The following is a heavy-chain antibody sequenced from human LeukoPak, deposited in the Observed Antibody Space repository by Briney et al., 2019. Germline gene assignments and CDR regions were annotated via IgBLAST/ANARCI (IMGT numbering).Heavy chain of an antibody. CDR1: GFAFCSYG. CDR3: AKDRGSSWYPDFDY. CDR2: IWYDGTNK. Sequence: GGSLRLSCAASGFAFCSYGIHWVRQAPGKGLEWVAVIWYDGTNKYYADSVKGRFTISRDNSKNTLYLQMNSLRAEDTAVYYCAKDRGSSWYPDFDYWGQGTLVTVSS. V-gene: IGHV3-33*06. J-gene: IGHJ4*02. D-gene: IGHD6-13*01.